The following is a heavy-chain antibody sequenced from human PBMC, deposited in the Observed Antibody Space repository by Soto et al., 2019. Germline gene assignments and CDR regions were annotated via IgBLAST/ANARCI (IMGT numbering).Heavy chain of an antibody. CDR3: ATHHSSSWYKFDYYYYGMDV. CDR2: IYYSGST. J-gene: IGHJ6*02. Sequence: QLQLQESGPGLVKPSETLSLTCTVSGGSISSSSYYWGWIRQPPGKGLEWIGSIYYSGSTYYNPSLKSRVTISVDTSKNQFSLKLSSVTAADTAVYYCATHHSSSWYKFDYYYYGMDVWGQGTTVTVSS. V-gene: IGHV4-39*01. CDR1: GGSISSSSYY. D-gene: IGHD6-13*01.